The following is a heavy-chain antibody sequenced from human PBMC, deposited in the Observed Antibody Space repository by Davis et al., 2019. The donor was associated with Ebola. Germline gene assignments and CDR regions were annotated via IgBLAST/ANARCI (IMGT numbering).Heavy chain of an antibody. CDR1: GFTFSSYE. CDR3: ARQQTYLRRGYYYYGMDV. CDR2: ISSSGSTI. D-gene: IGHD3-10*01. Sequence: GESLKISCAASGFTFSSYEMNWVRQAPGKGLEWVSYISSSGSTIYYADSVKGRFTISRDNAKNSLYLQMNSLRDEDTAVYYCARQQTYLRRGYYYYGMDVWGQGTTVTVSS. V-gene: IGHV3-48*03. J-gene: IGHJ6*02.